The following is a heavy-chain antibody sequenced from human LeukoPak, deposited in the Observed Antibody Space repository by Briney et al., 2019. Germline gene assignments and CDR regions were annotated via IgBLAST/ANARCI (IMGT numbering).Heavy chain of an antibody. CDR3: ARGGTMVRGVIPRDY. V-gene: IGHV4-34*01. Sequence: SETLSLTCTVSGGSFSGYYWSWIRQPPGKGLEWIGEINHSGSTNYNPSLKSRVTISVDTSKNQFSLKLSSVTAADTAVYYCARGGTMVRGVIPRDYWGQGTLVTVSS. D-gene: IGHD3-10*01. CDR2: INHSGST. CDR1: GGSFSGYY. J-gene: IGHJ4*02.